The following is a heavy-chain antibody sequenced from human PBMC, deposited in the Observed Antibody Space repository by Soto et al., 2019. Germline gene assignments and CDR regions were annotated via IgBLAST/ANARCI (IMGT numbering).Heavy chain of an antibody. D-gene: IGHD6-13*01. V-gene: IGHV1-46*01. CDR3: ARDRVQVGIAAAGTAFDY. CDR1: GYTFTSYY. J-gene: IGHJ4*02. CDR2: INPSGGST. Sequence: VASVKVSCKASGYTFTSYYMHWVRQAPGQGLEWMGIINPSGGSTSYAQKFQGRVTMTRDTSTSTVYMELSSLRSEDTAVYYCARDRVQVGIAAAGTAFDYWGQGTLVTVSS.